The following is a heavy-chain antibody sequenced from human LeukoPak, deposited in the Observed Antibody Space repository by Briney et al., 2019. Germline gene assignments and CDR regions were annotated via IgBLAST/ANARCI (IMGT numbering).Heavy chain of an antibody. CDR2: IYHSGST. Sequence: PSETLSLTCTVSGGSISSGGYYWSWIRQPPGKGLEWIGYIYHSGSTYYNPSLKSRVTISVDRSKNQFSLKLSSVTAADTAVYYCARQYQGIAAAGRRSWFDPWGQGTLVTVSS. J-gene: IGHJ5*02. V-gene: IGHV4-30-2*01. D-gene: IGHD6-13*01. CDR3: ARQYQGIAAAGRRSWFDP. CDR1: GGSISSGGYY.